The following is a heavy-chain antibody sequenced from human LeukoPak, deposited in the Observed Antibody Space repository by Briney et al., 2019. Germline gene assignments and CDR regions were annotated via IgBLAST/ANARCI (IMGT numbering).Heavy chain of an antibody. J-gene: IGHJ4*02. CDR3: ARRQGCSSTSCPPDS. CDR2: IYPGDSDT. V-gene: IGHV5-51*01. D-gene: IGHD2-2*01. CDR1: GYSFTTYW. Sequence: GESPKISCRGSGYSFTTYWIGWERQMPGKGLEWMGIIYPGDSDTRYRSSFQGQVTMSADKSINIAYLQWSSLKASDTAMYYCARRQGCSSTSCPPDSWGQGTL.